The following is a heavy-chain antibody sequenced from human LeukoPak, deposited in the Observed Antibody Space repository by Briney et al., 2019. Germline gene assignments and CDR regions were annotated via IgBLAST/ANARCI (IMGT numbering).Heavy chain of an antibody. V-gene: IGHV4-30-4*01. CDR2: IYYSGST. CDR1: GGSISSADYY. J-gene: IGHJ5*02. D-gene: IGHD3-10*01. CDR3: VRTTYYYLSGSSFPSNWFDP. Sequence: SSETLSLTCTVSGGSISSADYYWSWIRQPPGKGLEWIGYIYYSGSTYYNPSLKSRVTISVDTSKNQFSLKLSSVTAADTAVYYSVRTTYYYLSGSSFPSNWFDPWGQGTLVTVSS.